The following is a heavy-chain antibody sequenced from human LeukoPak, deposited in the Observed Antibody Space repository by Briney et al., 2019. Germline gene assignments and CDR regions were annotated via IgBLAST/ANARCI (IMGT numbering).Heavy chain of an antibody. D-gene: IGHD6-19*01. CDR1: GYNFATCW. V-gene: IGHV5-51*01. J-gene: IGHJ4*02. Sequence: GESLKNSCQVSGYNFATCWIGWMRQMPGKGLEWMGIISPADSDTRYSPSFQGQVTISADKSINTAYLQWSSLRASDTAIYYCARQAALAGPGIDYWGQGTLVTVSS. CDR3: ARQAALAGPGIDY. CDR2: ISPADSDT.